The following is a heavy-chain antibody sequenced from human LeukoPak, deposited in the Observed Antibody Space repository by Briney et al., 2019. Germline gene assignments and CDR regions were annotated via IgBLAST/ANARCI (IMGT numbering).Heavy chain of an antibody. D-gene: IGHD1-26*01. Sequence: PGGSLRLSCAASGFTFSSYEMNWVRQAPGKGLEWVSYISSSGSAIYYADSVKGRFTISRDNAKNSLYLQMNSLRAEDTAVYYCARDRGDNSGSFLGPGSFDYWGQGTLVTVSS. CDR3: ARDRGDNSGSFLGPGSFDY. J-gene: IGHJ4*02. V-gene: IGHV3-48*03. CDR2: ISSSGSAI. CDR1: GFTFSSYE.